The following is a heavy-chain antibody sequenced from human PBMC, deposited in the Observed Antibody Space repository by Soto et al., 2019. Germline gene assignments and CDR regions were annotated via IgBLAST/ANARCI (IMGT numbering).Heavy chain of an antibody. D-gene: IGHD3-10*01. J-gene: IGHJ4*02. CDR1: GASVSRIGFH. V-gene: IGHV4-39*01. Sequence: QVQLQESGPGLVKPSETLSLTCAVSGASVSRIGFHWGWIRQPPGQGLEWIGSIYDAGTTFYNPSLKSRVTISADTSKNHVSLRLTSVTAADTAVYYCARRGSGHTFDYWGQGTLVTVSS. CDR2: IYDAGTT. CDR3: ARRGSGHTFDY.